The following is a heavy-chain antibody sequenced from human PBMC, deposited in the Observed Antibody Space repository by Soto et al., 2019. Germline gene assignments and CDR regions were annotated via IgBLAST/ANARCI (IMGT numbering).Heavy chain of an antibody. Sequence: QITLKESGPTLVNPPQTLTVTCTFSGFSLSTSGVGVGWIRQPPGKALEWLALISWNDEKTYSPSLKTTLTITKDTSKNQLVLTMTNMAPVDTATYYCAHTRGYFDYWGQGTLVTVSS. D-gene: IGHD3-10*01. V-gene: IGHV2-5*01. J-gene: IGHJ4*02. CDR2: ISWNDEK. CDR3: AHTRGYFDY. CDR1: GFSLSTSGVG.